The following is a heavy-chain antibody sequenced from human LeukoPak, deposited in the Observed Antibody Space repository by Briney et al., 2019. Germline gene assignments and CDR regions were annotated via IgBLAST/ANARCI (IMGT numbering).Heavy chain of an antibody. V-gene: IGHV3-7*04. Sequence: GGSLRLSCSASGFIFSNYWMTWVRQAPGKGLEWVAKIKQDGSEKYYVDSVKGRFTISRDNAKKSLYLQMNSLRAEDTAVYFCARDMIILQSWGQGTLVTVSS. CDR3: ARDMIILQS. CDR2: IKQDGSEK. CDR1: GFIFSNYW. D-gene: IGHD3-16*01. J-gene: IGHJ5*02.